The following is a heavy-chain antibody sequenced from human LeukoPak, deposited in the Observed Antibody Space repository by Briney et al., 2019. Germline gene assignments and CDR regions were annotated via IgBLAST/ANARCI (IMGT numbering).Heavy chain of an antibody. Sequence: GGSLRLSCAASGFTFSSYATHWVRQAPGKGLEWVAVISYDGSNKYYADSVKGRFTISRDNSKNTLYLQMNSLRAEDTAVYYCAREKALYIVGAKAMGYWGQGTLVTVSS. V-gene: IGHV3-30*04. D-gene: IGHD1-26*01. CDR3: AREKALYIVGAKAMGY. CDR1: GFTFSSYA. CDR2: ISYDGSNK. J-gene: IGHJ4*02.